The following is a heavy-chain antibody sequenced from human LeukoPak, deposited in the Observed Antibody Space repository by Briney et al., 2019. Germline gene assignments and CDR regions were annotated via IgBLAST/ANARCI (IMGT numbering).Heavy chain of an antibody. CDR1: GFTFSSYW. Sequence: GGSLRLSCAASGFTFSSYWMHWVRQAPGKGLVWVSRINSDGSSTSYADSVKGRFTISRDNAKNTLYLQMNSLSDEDTAVYYCAKDAYGGATFFYYMDVWGKGTTVTVSS. CDR3: AKDAYGGATFFYYMDV. J-gene: IGHJ6*03. V-gene: IGHV3-74*01. D-gene: IGHD2/OR15-2a*01. CDR2: INSDGSST.